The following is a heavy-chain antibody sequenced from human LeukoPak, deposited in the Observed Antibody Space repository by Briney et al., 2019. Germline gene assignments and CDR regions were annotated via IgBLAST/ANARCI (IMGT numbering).Heavy chain of an antibody. J-gene: IGHJ4*02. D-gene: IGHD1-26*01. Sequence: SETLSLTCAVYGGSFSGYYWSWIRQPPGKGLEWIGEINHSGSTNYNPSLKSRVTISVDTSKNQFSLKLSSVTAADTAVYYCARHVGARDFDYWGQGTLVTVSS. V-gene: IGHV4-34*01. CDR3: ARHVGARDFDY. CDR1: GGSFSGYY. CDR2: INHSGST.